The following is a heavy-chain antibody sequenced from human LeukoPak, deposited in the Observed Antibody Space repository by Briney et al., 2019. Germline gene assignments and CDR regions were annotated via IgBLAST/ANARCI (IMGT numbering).Heavy chain of an antibody. Sequence: GGSLRLSCAASGFTFSYYWMHWVRQAPGKGLEWVSGISWNSGSIGYADSVKGRFTISRDNAKSSLYLQMNSLRAEDMALYYCAKAAAGYYYYMDVWGKGTTVTVSS. D-gene: IGHD6-13*01. V-gene: IGHV3-9*03. CDR3: AKAAAGYYYYMDV. J-gene: IGHJ6*03. CDR2: ISWNSGSI. CDR1: GFTFSYYW.